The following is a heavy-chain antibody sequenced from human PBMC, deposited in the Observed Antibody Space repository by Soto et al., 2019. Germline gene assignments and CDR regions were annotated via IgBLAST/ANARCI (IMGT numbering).Heavy chain of an antibody. J-gene: IGHJ4*02. D-gene: IGHD6-19*01. CDR1: GYRFDHFW. V-gene: IGHV5-51*01. Sequence: GESLKISCYGSGYRFDHFWIGWVRQMPGEGLEWMGIIYPGDSEIRYSPSLQGQVTISVDKSISTAYLQWSSLKASDTAMYYCARVLEVAGIWDFDYWGQGTLVTVYS. CDR2: IYPGDSEI. CDR3: ARVLEVAGIWDFDY.